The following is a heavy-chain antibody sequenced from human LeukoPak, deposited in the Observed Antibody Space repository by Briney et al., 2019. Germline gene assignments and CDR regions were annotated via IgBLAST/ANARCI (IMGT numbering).Heavy chain of an antibody. V-gene: IGHV1-46*01. CDR3: ARASYCSSTSCQDRPTYYYYYMDV. CDR2: INPSGGST. J-gene: IGHJ6*03. D-gene: IGHD2-2*01. CDR1: GYTFTSYY. Sequence: GASVKVSCKASGYTFTSYYMHWVRQAPGQGLEWMGIINPSGGSTSYAQKFQGRVTMTRDTSTSTVYMELSSLRSEDTAVYYCARASYCSSTSCQDRPTYYYYYMDVWGKGTTVTVSS.